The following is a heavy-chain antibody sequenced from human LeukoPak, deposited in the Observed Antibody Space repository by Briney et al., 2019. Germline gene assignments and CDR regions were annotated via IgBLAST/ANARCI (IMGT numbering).Heavy chain of an antibody. V-gene: IGHV4-34*01. Sequence: PSETLSLTCAVYGGSFSGYYWSWIRQPPGKGLEWIGEINHSGSTNYNPSLKSRVTISVDTSKNQFSLKLSSVTAADTAVYYCARGSGWYRNWYFDLWGRGTLVTVSS. D-gene: IGHD6-19*01. J-gene: IGHJ2*01. CDR1: GGSFSGYY. CDR3: ARGSGWYRNWYFDL. CDR2: INHSGST.